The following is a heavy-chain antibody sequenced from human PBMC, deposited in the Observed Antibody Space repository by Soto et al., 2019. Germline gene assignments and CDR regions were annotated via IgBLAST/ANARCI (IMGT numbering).Heavy chain of an antibody. CDR3: VKGRGSYFVYFGLDV. D-gene: IGHD3-16*01. CDR2: IDWNRGSI. CDR1: GFTFDDYA. Sequence: VQLVESGGGLVQPGRSLRLSCVASGFTFDDYAMHWVRQAPGKGLEWVSSIDWNRGSIAYAESVKGRFTISRDNVRNSLYLQMSSLRAEDTALYYCVKGRGSYFVYFGLDVWGQGITVTVSS. J-gene: IGHJ6*02. V-gene: IGHV3-9*01.